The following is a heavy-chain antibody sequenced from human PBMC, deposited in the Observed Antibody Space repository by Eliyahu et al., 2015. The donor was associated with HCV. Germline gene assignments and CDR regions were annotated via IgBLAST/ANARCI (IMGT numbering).Heavy chain of an antibody. V-gene: IGHV2-5*02. CDR1: GFSLSTSGVG. CDR3: AHSLSLSGVYDSSGYYPN. CDR2: IYWDDDK. J-gene: IGHJ4*02. Sequence: QITLKESGPTLVKPTQTLTLTCTFSGFSLSTSGVGVGWIRQPPGKALEWLALIYWDDDKRYSPSLKSRLTITKDTSKNQVVLTMTNMDPVDTATYYCAHSLSLSGVYDSSGYYPNWGQGTLVTVSS. D-gene: IGHD3-22*01.